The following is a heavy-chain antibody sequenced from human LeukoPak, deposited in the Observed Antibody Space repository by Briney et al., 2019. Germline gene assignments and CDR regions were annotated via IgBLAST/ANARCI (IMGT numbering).Heavy chain of an antibody. Sequence: ASVKVSCKASGYTFTSYSISWVRQAPGQGLEWMGWISAYNGNTNYAQKLQGRVTMTTDTSTSTAYMELRSLRSDDTAVYYCARDPRTTIDYYYYGMDVWGQGTTVTVSS. CDR3: ARDPRTTIDYYYYGMDV. CDR2: ISAYNGNT. CDR1: GYTFTSYS. D-gene: IGHD4-11*01. J-gene: IGHJ6*02. V-gene: IGHV1-18*01.